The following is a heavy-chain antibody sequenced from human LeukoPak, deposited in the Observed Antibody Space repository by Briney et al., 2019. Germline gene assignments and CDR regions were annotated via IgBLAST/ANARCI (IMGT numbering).Heavy chain of an antibody. D-gene: IGHD5-12*01. V-gene: IGHV3-15*01. CDR1: GFTFSDAW. CDR3: TTEYLVATTFDY. J-gene: IGHJ4*02. CDR2: IKSKTDGGTT. Sequence: GALRLSCAASGFTFSDAWMSWVRQAPGKGLEWVGRIKSKTDGGTTDYAAPVKGRFTISRDDSKNTLFLQMNSLKTEVTAVYYCTTEYLVATTFDYWGQGTLVTVSS.